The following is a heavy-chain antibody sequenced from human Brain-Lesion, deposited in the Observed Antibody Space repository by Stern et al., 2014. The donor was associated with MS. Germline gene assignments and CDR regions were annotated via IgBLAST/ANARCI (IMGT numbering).Heavy chain of an antibody. D-gene: IGHD3-3*01. J-gene: IGHJ5*02. V-gene: IGHV3-30*18. CDR3: AKDRDDDFLSGHKKGINA. Sequence: VQLVEPGGGVVQPGRSLSLSCEVSGFNFRTFGMNWVRQAPGKGLEGVATIFSDGTTKHYADSVEGRFTISRDNSKNTLHLQMNSLRPEDTAMYYCAKDRDDDFLSGHKKGINAWGLGTMVTVSS. CDR1: GFNFRTFG. CDR2: IFSDGTTK.